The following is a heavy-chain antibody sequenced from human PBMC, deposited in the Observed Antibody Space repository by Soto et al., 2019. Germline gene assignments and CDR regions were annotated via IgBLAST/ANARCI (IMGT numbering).Heavy chain of an antibody. Sequence: EVQLVESGGGLVKPGGSLRLSCAASGFTFSSYSMNWVRQAPGKGLEWVSSISSSSSYIYDAYSVKGRFTISRDNAKNSLYLQMKRLRAEDTAVYYCARAGRSGWYGNWFDPWGQGTLVTVSS. V-gene: IGHV3-21*01. D-gene: IGHD6-19*01. CDR2: ISSSSSYI. J-gene: IGHJ5*02. CDR3: ARAGRSGWYGNWFDP. CDR1: GFTFSSYS.